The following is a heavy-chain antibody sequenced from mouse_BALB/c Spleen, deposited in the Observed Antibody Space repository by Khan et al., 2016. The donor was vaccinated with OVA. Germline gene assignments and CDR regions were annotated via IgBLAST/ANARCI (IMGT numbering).Heavy chain of an antibody. Sequence: QVQLKESGPELVKPGALVKISCKASGYTFTSYDINWVKQRPGQGLEWIGWIYPGDGSTKYNEKFKGKAKLTGDKSYSTAYMQLSSLTSDNSAVYFCAREGLRGVAMDYWVQGTSVTVSS. V-gene: IGHV1S56*01. J-gene: IGHJ4*01. CDR1: GYTFTSYD. CDR3: AREGLRGVAMDY. CDR2: IYPGDGST. D-gene: IGHD2-4*01.